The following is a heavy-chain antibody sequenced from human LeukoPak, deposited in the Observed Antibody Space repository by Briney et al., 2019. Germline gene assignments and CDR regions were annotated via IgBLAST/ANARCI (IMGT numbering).Heavy chain of an antibody. J-gene: IGHJ4*02. D-gene: IGHD4-11*01. Sequence: GGSLRLSCATSGFTFSSSTFGSYTMNWVRQAPWKGLEWVSSISSTGTYIYYTDSVTGRFTISRDIANSLLYLQMNSLRADDTAVYYCARDLDYSTGFDYWGQGALVTVSS. V-gene: IGHV3-21*06. CDR2: ISSTGTYI. CDR1: GFTFSSSTFGSYT. CDR3: ARDLDYSTGFDY.